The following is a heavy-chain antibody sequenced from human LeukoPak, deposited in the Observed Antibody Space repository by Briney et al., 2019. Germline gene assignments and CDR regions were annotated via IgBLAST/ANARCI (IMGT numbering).Heavy chain of an antibody. V-gene: IGHV3-23*01. CDR1: GFTFSSYW. CDR2: ISGSGGST. J-gene: IGHJ4*02. CDR3: AQTSYYDFWSGYAGRFDY. D-gene: IGHD3-3*01. Sequence: GGSLRLSCAASGFTFSSYWMSWVRQAPGKGLEWVSAISGSGGSTYYADSVKGRFTISRDNSKNTLYLQMNSLRAEDTAVYYCAQTSYYDFWSGYAGRFDYWGQGTLVTVSS.